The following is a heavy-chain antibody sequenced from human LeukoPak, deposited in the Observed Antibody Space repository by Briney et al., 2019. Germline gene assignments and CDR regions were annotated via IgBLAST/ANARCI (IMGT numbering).Heavy chain of an antibody. Sequence: GGSLKISCETSGSIFTTYWIGWVRQVPGTGLEWVGAIYPDDSDSRYSPSFQGQVVISADRSIRTAYLQWNSLKTSDTAMYYCVRQRGSSGTINHFDPWGQGTLVTVSS. CDR1: GSIFTTYW. J-gene: IGHJ5*02. D-gene: IGHD3-10*01. CDR3: VRQRGSSGTINHFDP. CDR2: IYPDDSDS. V-gene: IGHV5-51*01.